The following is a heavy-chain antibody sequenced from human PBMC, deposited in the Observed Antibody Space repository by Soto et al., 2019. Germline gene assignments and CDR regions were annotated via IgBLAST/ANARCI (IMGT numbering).Heavy chain of an antibody. Sequence: GALRLSCAASGFTVSSNYVSWVRQAPGKGLEWVSVIYSGGSTYYADSVKGRFTISRDNSRNTVYLQMNSLRAEDTAVYYCARDAPSGFDAFDIWGQGTMVTVSS. V-gene: IGHV3-53*01. J-gene: IGHJ3*02. D-gene: IGHD3-10*01. CDR3: ARDAPSGFDAFDI. CDR1: GFTVSSNY. CDR2: IYSGGST.